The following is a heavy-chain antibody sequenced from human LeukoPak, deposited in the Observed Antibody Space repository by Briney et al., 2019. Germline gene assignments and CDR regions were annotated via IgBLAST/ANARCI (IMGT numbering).Heavy chain of an antibody. CDR1: GGSISSSSYY. V-gene: IGHV4-39*07. CDR3: AREMGSSGYSYDAFDI. CDR2: IYYSGST. Sequence: SETLSLTCTVSGGSISSSSYYWGWIRQPPGKGLEWIGSIYYSGSTYYNPSLKSRVTISVDTSKNQLSLKLSSVTAADTAVYYCAREMGSSGYSYDAFDIWGQGTMVTVSS. J-gene: IGHJ3*02. D-gene: IGHD3-22*01.